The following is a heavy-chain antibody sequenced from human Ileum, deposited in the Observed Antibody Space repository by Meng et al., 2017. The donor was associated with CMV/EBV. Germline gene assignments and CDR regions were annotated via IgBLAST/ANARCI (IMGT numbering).Heavy chain of an antibody. J-gene: IGHJ4*02. CDR3: ATEDWNADY. CDR2: INTNGDST. CDR1: GFSFSSYG. Sequence: LRISCAASGFSFSSYGMNWVRQAPGKGLAWVSGINTNGDSTYYADYVKGRFTISRDNSKNTLYLQMNSLRAADTAIYYCATEDWNADYWGQGTLVTVSS. V-gene: IGHV3-23*01. D-gene: IGHD1-1*01.